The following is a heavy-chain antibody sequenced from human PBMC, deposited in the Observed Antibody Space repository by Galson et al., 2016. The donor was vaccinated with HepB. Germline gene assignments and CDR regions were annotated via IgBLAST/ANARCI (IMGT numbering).Heavy chain of an antibody. CDR1: GFTFSDYA. D-gene: IGHD2-2*01. CDR3: ARDRGFYSSTWD. CDR2: INGHGADT. Sequence: SLRLSCAASGFTFSDYAMSWVRQAPGKGLEWVSGINGHGADTYYADSVKGRFTISRANSRNTLYLQMISLRAEDTAVYYCARDRGFYSSTWDWGQGTLVTVSS. V-gene: IGHV3-23*01. J-gene: IGHJ4*02.